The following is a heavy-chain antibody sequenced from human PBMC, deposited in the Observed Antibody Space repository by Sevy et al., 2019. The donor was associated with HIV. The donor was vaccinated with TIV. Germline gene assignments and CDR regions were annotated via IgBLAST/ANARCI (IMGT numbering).Heavy chain of an antibody. CDR2: IYYTGST. D-gene: IGHD5-12*01. J-gene: IGHJ5*02. V-gene: IGHV4-59*01. Sequence: ETLSLTCTVSGGSISAYYWSWIRQPPGKPLEYIGYIYYTGSTNYNPSLKSRVTISVDTSKNQISLKLNSVTAADTAVYFCARAPPVRSGDDSLNWFDPWGQGTLVTVSS. CDR1: GGSISAYY. CDR3: ARAPPVRSGDDSLNWFDP.